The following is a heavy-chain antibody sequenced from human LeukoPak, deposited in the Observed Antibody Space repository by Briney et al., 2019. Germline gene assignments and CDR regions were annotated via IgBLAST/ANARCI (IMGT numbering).Heavy chain of an antibody. Sequence: GESLKISCKASGYIFTNYWIGWVRQMPGKGVEWMGIIYPGDSDARYGPSFQGQVTISADKSISTAYLQWSSLKASDTATYYCARRGGQTTSSTYYAAWGQGTLVTVSS. J-gene: IGHJ5*02. CDR2: IYPGDSDA. V-gene: IGHV5-51*01. D-gene: IGHD3-22*01. CDR3: ARRGGQTTSSTYYAA. CDR1: GYIFTNYW.